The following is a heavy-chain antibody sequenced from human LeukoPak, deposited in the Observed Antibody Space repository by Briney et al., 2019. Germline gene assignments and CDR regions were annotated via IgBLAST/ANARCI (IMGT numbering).Heavy chain of an antibody. CDR1: GFTFSSYA. D-gene: IGHD3-16*01. CDR3: ARDMGQRHDAFDI. J-gene: IGHJ3*02. CDR2: ISYDGSNK. Sequence: GGSLRLSCAASGFTFSSYAMHWVRQAPGKGLEWVAVISYDGSNKYYADSVKGRFTISRDNAKNSLYLQMNSLRAEDTAVYYCARDMGQRHDAFDIWGQGTMVTVSS. V-gene: IGHV3-30-3*01.